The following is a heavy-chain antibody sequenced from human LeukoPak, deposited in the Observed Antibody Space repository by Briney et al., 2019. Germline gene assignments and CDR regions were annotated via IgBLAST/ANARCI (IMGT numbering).Heavy chain of an antibody. CDR1: GFTLRNYA. J-gene: IGHJ4*02. D-gene: IGHD6-19*01. CDR2: ISGTGGST. Sequence: GRSLRLSCAASGFTLRNYAMSWVRQAPGKGLEWVSLISGTGGSTYYADSVKGRFTISRDNSQNTLYLQMNSLRAEDTAVYFCAKVGVAGSSYYFDYWGQGTLVTVSS. CDR3: AKVGVAGSSYYFDY. V-gene: IGHV3-23*01.